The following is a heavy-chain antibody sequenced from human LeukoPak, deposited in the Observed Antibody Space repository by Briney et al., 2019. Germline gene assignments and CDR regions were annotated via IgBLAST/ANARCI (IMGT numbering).Heavy chain of an antibody. Sequence: GGSLRLSCAASGFTVSSNYMSWVRQAPGKGLEWVSVIYSGGSTYYADSVKGRFTISRDNSKNSLYLQMNSLRTEDTALYYCAKDTGGYYPNEYYFDYWGQGTLVTVSS. D-gene: IGHD3-10*01. CDR3: AKDTGGYYPNEYYFDY. J-gene: IGHJ4*02. CDR2: IYSGGST. V-gene: IGHV3-53*05. CDR1: GFTVSSNY.